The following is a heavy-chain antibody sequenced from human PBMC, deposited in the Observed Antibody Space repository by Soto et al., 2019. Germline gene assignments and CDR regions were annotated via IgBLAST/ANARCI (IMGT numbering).Heavy chain of an antibody. Sequence: QVQLVQSGAEVQEPGASVKLSCKASGYTFTNYYIHWVRQAPGQGLEWLGRLNPSGGSTNYAQKCQGRVTLTRDTSTSTVYMELSSLRSEDTAVYYCARLLAPYCGGDCFSGFDYWGQGTLVTVSS. J-gene: IGHJ4*02. V-gene: IGHV1-46*01. CDR2: LNPSGGST. D-gene: IGHD2-21*02. CDR1: GYTFTNYY. CDR3: ARLLAPYCGGDCFSGFDY.